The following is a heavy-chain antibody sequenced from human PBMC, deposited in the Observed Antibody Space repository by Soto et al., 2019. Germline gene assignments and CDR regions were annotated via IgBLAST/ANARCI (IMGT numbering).Heavy chain of an antibody. CDR3: AKDHWFDP. J-gene: IGHJ5*02. Sequence: EVQLLESGGGLVQPGGSLRLSYAASGFTFSSCAMSWVRQAPGKGLEWVSTITDSGGSTFYGDSVKGRFTISRDNSQNTLYLQMNSLRAADTAVYYCAKDHWFDPWGRGTLVTVSS. CDR2: ITDSGGST. V-gene: IGHV3-23*01. CDR1: GFTFSSCA.